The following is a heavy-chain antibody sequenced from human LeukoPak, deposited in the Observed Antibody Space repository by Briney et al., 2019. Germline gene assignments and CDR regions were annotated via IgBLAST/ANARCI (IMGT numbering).Heavy chain of an antibody. J-gene: IGHJ4*02. Sequence: PGGSLRLSCAASGFTFSSMHWVRQAPGKGLEWVAFIRYDGSNKYYADSVKGRFTISRDNSKNTVYLQMNSLRAEDTAVYYCAKDRSYFDHWGQGTLVTVSS. CDR2: IRYDGSNK. CDR1: GFTFSS. CDR3: AKDRSYFDH. D-gene: IGHD3-16*02. V-gene: IGHV3-30*02.